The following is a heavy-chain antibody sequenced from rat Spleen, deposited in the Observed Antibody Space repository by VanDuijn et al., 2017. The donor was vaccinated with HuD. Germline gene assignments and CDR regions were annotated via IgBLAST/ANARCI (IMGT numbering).Heavy chain of an antibody. CDR2: INYDDSTT. CDR1: GFTFNNYG. V-gene: IGHV5-29*01. CDR3: TRAGYLRDWYFDF. D-gene: IGHD2-2*01. J-gene: IGHJ1*01. Sequence: EVQLVESDGGLVQPGRSLKLSCAASGFTFNNYGVAWVRQAPTKGLEWVATINYDDSTTYYRDSVKGRFTISRDNAKSTLYLQMDSLRSEDTATYYCTRAGYLRDWYFDFWGPGTMVTVSS.